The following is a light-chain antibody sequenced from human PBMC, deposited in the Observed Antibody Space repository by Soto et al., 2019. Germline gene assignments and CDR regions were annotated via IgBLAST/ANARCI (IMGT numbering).Light chain of an antibody. V-gene: IGKV1-8*01. CDR2: AAS. CDR1: QGISSY. CDR3: QQYYSYPRT. J-gene: IGKJ1*01. Sequence: AIRMTQSPSSLSASTGDRVTSTCRASQGISSYLAWYQQKPGKAPKLLIYAASTLQSGVQSRFSGSGSGTDFTLTISCMQSEDCATYYCQQYYSYPRTFGQGPKVEIK.